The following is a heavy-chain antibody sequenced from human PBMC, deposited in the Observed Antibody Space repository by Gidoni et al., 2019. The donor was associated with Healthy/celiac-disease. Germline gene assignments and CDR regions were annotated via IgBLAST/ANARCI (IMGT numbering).Heavy chain of an antibody. V-gene: IGHV3-30*04. CDR2: TSDDGSNN. Sequence: QVQLVESGGGGGQPGRSLRLACAASGSTFSSYAMHWVRQAPGKGLEWVAVTSDDGSNNYDADSVKGRFTISRDNSKNTLYLQMNSLRAEDTAVYYCARGGAAGQPIDYWGQGTLVTVSS. D-gene: IGHD6-13*01. CDR1: GSTFSSYA. CDR3: ARGGAAGQPIDY. J-gene: IGHJ4*02.